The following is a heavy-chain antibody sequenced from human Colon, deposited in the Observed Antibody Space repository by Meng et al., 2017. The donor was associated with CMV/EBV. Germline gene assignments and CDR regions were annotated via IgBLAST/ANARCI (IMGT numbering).Heavy chain of an antibody. CDR3: GDFEAG. CDR1: GLTFTNYW. J-gene: IGHJ4*02. Sequence: GGSLRLSCAASGLTFTNYWMHWVRQAPGKGLVWVSSISGDGTVTPRADSVRGRFTVSRDNAKNTADLQMNSLTVDDAAVYYCGDFEAGWGQGTLVTVSS. D-gene: IGHD3-3*01. V-gene: IGHV3-74*01. CDR2: ISGDGTVT.